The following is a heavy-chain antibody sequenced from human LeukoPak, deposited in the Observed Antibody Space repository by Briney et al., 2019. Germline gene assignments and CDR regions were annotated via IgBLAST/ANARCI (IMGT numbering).Heavy chain of an antibody. CDR1: GYTFTSYD. CDR3: ARRVHEHYYYYMDV. CDR2: MNPNSGNT. V-gene: IGHV1-8*02. Sequence: ASVKVSCKASGYTFTSYDINWVRQATGQGLEWMGWMNPNSGNTGYAQKFQGRVTMTRDTSTSTVYMELSSLRSEDTAVYYCARRVHEHYYYYMDVWGKGTTVTVSS. J-gene: IGHJ6*03.